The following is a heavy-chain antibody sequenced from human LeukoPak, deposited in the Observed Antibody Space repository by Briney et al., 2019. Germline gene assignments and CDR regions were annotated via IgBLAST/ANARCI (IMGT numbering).Heavy chain of an antibody. D-gene: IGHD5-18*01. V-gene: IGHV4-30-4*08. CDR3: ARGGYSYGSSPWFDP. J-gene: IGHJ5*02. CDR2: IYYSGST. Sequence: SQTLSLTCTVSGGSISSGDYYWSWIRQPPGKGLEWIGYIYYSGSTYYNPSLKSRVTISVDTSKNQFSLKLSSVTAADTAVYYCARGGYSYGSSPWFDPWGQGTLVNVSS. CDR1: GGSISSGDYY.